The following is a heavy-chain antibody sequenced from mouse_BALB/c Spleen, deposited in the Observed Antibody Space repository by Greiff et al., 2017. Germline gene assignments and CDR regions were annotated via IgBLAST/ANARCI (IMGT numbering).Heavy chain of an antibody. Sequence: DVQLVESGGGLVKPGGSLKLSCAASGFAFSSYDMSWVRQTPEKRLEWVAYISSGGGSTYYPDTVKGRFTISRDNAKNTLYLQMSSLKSEDTAMYYCARQGDYGQFAYWGQGTLVTVSA. CDR2: ISSGGGST. CDR3: ARQGDYGQFAY. J-gene: IGHJ3*01. V-gene: IGHV5-12-1*01. CDR1: GFAFSSYD. D-gene: IGHD1-1*02.